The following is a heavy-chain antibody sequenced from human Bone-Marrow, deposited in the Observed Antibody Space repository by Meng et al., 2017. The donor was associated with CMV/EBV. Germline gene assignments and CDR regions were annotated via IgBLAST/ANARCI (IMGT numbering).Heavy chain of an antibody. Sequence: GGSLRLSCAASGFTFSSYSMNWVRQAPGKGLEWVSSISSSSSYIYYADSVKGRFTISRDNAKNSLYLQMNSLRAEDTAVYYCARDTVRDCGGDCPSALDIWGQGTMVTVSS. CDR2: ISSSSSYI. V-gene: IGHV3-21*01. CDR3: ARDTVRDCGGDCPSALDI. J-gene: IGHJ3*02. D-gene: IGHD2-21*01. CDR1: GFTFSSYS.